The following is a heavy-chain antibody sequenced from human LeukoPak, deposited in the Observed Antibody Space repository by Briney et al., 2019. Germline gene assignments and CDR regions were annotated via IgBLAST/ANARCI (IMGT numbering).Heavy chain of an antibody. D-gene: IGHD4-17*01. CDR1: GGSISSYF. CDR3: ARHDDYGRAFDI. CDR2: IYTSEST. J-gene: IGHJ3*02. V-gene: IGHV4-4*07. Sequence: PSETLSLTCTVSGGSISSYFCNWIRQPAGRGLEWIGRIYTSESTNYNPSLKSRVTMSVDTSKNQFSLKLSSVTAADTAVYYCARHDDYGRAFDIWGQGTMVTVSS.